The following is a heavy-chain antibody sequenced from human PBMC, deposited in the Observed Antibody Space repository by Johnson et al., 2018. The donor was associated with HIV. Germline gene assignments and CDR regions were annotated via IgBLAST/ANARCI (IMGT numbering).Heavy chain of an antibody. CDR2: INWNGGDT. V-gene: IGHV3-20*04. CDR1: GFTFSSYG. Sequence: EVQLVESGGGVVQPGRSLRLSCAASGFTFSSYGMHWVRQAPGKGLEWVSGINWNGGDTGYADSVKGRFTISRDHAKNSLYLQMNSLRAGDTAVYYCARGGSHITIFGVDINMGAFDIWGQGTMVTVSS. CDR3: ARGGSHITIFGVDINMGAFDI. J-gene: IGHJ3*02. D-gene: IGHD3-3*01.